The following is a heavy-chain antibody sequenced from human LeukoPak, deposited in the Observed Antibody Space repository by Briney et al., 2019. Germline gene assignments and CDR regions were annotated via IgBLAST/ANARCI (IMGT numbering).Heavy chain of an antibody. J-gene: IGHJ6*02. D-gene: IGHD1-26*01. CDR3: ARELLGATWYGMDV. CDR2: INPDSGVT. CDR1: GYIFTGYH. Sequence: GASVKVSCKASGYIFTGYHIHWVRRAPGQGLEWMGWINPDSGVTNYAQEFQGRVTMTRDTSISTAYMELSRLRSDDTAVYYCARELLGATWYGMDVWGQGTTVTVSS. V-gene: IGHV1-2*02.